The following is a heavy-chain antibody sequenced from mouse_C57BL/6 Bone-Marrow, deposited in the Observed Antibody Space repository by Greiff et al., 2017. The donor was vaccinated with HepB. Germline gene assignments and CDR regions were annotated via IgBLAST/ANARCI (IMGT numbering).Heavy chain of an antibody. Sequence: QVQLQQPGAELVKPGASVKLSCKASGYTFTSYWMHWVKQRPGRGLEWIGRIDPNSGGTKYNEKFKSKATLTVDKPSSTAYMQLSSLTSEDSAAYYCARCYFRYYYGRDYAMDYWGQGTSVTVSS. CDR1: GYTFTSYW. CDR2: IDPNSGGT. D-gene: IGHD1-1*01. V-gene: IGHV1-72*01. CDR3: ARCYFRYYYGRDYAMDY. J-gene: IGHJ4*01.